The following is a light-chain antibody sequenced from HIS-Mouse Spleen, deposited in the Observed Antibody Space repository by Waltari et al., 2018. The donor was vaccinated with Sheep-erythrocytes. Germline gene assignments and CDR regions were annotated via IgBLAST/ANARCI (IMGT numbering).Light chain of an antibody. CDR1: SSDVGGYNY. CDR3: CSYAGSYNHV. CDR2: DVS. J-gene: IGLJ1*01. Sequence: QSDLTQPRSVSGSPGQSVTISCTGTSSDVGGYNYFSWYQQHPGKAPKLMIYDVSKRPSGVPDRFSGSKSGNTASLTISGLQAEDEADYYCCSYAGSYNHVFATGTKVTVL. V-gene: IGLV2-11*01.